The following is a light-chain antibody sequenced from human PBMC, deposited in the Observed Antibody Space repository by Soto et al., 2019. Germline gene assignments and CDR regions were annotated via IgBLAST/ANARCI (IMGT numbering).Light chain of an antibody. CDR3: QQRSNWLT. J-gene: IGKJ4*01. Sequence: EIVLTQSPATLSLSPGERATLSCRASQSVSTYLAWYQQKPGQAPRLLIYDASNTATGIPDRFSGSGSGTDFTLTISSLEPEDFAVYYCQQRSNWLTFGGGTKVEIK. V-gene: IGKV3-11*01. CDR1: QSVSTY. CDR2: DAS.